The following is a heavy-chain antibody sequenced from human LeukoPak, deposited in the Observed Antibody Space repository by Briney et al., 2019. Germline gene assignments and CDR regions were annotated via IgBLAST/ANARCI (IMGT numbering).Heavy chain of an antibody. Sequence: GGSLRLSCAASGFTFSSYGMHWVRQAPGKGLEWVAVISYDGSNKYYADSVKGRFAISRDNSKNTLYLQMNSLRAEDTAVYYCAKDLVAGSSGWVLMDVWGKGTTVTVSS. J-gene: IGHJ6*03. CDR2: ISYDGSNK. V-gene: IGHV3-30*18. CDR3: AKDLVAGSSGWVLMDV. CDR1: GFTFSSYG. D-gene: IGHD6-19*01.